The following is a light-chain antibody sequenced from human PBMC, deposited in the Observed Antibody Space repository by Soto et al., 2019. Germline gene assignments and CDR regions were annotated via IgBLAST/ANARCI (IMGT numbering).Light chain of an antibody. Sequence: DIVMTQSPLSLPVTPGEPASISCRSSQSLLHSNGYNYLDWYLQKPGQSPQLLIYKASSLESGVPSRFSGSGSGTEFTLTISSLQPDDFATYYCQQYNSYSTWTFGQGTKVDIK. CDR3: QQYNSYSTWT. V-gene: IGKV2-28*01. CDR2: KAS. J-gene: IGKJ1*01. CDR1: QSLLHSNGYNY.